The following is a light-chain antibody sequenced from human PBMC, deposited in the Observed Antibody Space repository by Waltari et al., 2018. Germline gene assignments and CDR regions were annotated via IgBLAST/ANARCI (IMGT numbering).Light chain of an antibody. CDR2: QNS. CDR1: KLGDKY. Sequence: SYELTQAPSVSVSPGQTASITCPGDKLGDKYLNWYQHKPGQSPVLVIYQNSKRRSGIPERFSGSISRKTATLTISAAQAMDEADYYCQAWDSGTVVFGGGTK. J-gene: IGLJ2*01. V-gene: IGLV3-1*01. CDR3: QAWDSGTVV.